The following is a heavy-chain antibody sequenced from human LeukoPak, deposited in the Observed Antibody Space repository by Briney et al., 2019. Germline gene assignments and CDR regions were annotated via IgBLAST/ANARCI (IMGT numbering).Heavy chain of an antibody. CDR3: ARDPGSGYEEHFDY. CDR1: GFIFSDYY. V-gene: IGHV3-11*01. J-gene: IGHJ4*02. CDR2: ISSSGSIM. D-gene: IGHD5-12*01. Sequence: PGGSLRLSCAASGFIFSDYYMSWIGQAPGKGLEWVSYISSSGSIMYYTDSVKGRFTISRDNAKDSLYLQMNSLRAEDTAVYYCARDPGSGYEEHFDYWGQGTLVTVSS.